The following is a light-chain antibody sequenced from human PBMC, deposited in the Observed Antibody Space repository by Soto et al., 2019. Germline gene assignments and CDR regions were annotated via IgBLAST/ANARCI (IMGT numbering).Light chain of an antibody. CDR1: QDILKY. Sequence: IQMTQSPASLSASIGDQVTITCRASQDILKYVNWYQQKSGQAPKILSFETSSLERRVPTRFKGSGYGTSFSLTIDSLQPDDFATYFCQQSYNAPYTFGQGT. V-gene: IGKV1-39*01. CDR2: ETS. J-gene: IGKJ2*01. CDR3: QQSYNAPYT.